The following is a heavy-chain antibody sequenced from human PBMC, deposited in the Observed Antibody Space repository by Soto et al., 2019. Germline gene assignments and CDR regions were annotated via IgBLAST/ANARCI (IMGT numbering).Heavy chain of an antibody. V-gene: IGHV4-28*01. CDR3: AGREIQGPIDY. J-gene: IGHJ4*02. CDR1: GYSISSSDW. Sequence: SETLSLTCAVSGYSISSSDWWGWIRQPPGKGLEWIGYIYYSGTTYYNPSLKSRVTMSVDTSKNQFSLKLTSVTAVDTAVYYCAGREIQGPIDYWGQGTLVTVSS. CDR2: IYYSGTT. D-gene: IGHD1-26*01.